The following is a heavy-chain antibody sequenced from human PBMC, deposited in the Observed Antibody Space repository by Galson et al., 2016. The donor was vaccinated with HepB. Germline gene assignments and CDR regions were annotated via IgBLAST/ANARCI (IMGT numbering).Heavy chain of an antibody. CDR3: ARKPCSGGSCQYYFDY. D-gene: IGHD2-15*01. CDR2: IIPIFATA. CDR1: GGTFSSYA. V-gene: IGHV1-69*13. Sequence: SVKVSCKASGGTFSSYAISWVRQAPGQGLEWMGGIIPIFATANYAQKFQGRVTITADESTSTAYMELSSLRSEDMAVYYCARKPCSGGSCQYYFDYWGQGTLVTVSA. J-gene: IGHJ4*02.